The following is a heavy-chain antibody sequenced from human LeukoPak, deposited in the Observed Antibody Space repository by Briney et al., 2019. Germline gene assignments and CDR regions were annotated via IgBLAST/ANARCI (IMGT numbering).Heavy chain of an antibody. CDR3: ARDLGSRPLIIFFDY. D-gene: IGHD2/OR15-2a*01. J-gene: IGHJ4*02. Sequence: GASVKVSCKASGGTFSSYAISWVRQAPGQGLEWMGGIIPIFGTANYAQKFQGRVTITADESTSTAYMELSSLRSEDTAVYYCARDLGSRPLIIFFDYWGQGTLVTVSS. CDR2: IIPIFGTA. V-gene: IGHV1-69*13. CDR1: GGTFSSYA.